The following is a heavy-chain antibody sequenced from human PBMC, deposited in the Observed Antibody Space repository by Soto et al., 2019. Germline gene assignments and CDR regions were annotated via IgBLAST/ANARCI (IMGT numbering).Heavy chain of an antibody. D-gene: IGHD3-3*01. CDR2: IYLIGST. CDR1: GASINSANW. CDR3: AKRYDFWSGRWYGLGV. J-gene: IGHJ6*02. V-gene: IGHV4-4*02. Sequence: QVLMEESGPGLVKPSGTLFLTCTVSGASINSANWWVWVRQPPGKGLEWIGEIYLIGSTTYNPSLKSRATISVDKSKNQFSLKVTSVTAADTGVYYCAKRYDFWSGRWYGLGVWGQGTTVTVSS.